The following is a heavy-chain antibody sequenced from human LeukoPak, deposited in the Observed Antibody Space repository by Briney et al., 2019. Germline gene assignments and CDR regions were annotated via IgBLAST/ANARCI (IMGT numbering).Heavy chain of an antibody. V-gene: IGHV4-39*01. CDR1: GGSISSYY. Sequence: PSETLSLTCTVSGGSISSYYWGWIRQPPGKGLEWIGSIYYSGSTYYNPSLKSRVTISVDTSKNQFSLKLSSVTAADTAVYYCAAFRGSPIDIWGQGTMVTVSS. D-gene: IGHD3-10*01. CDR2: IYYSGST. CDR3: AAFRGSPIDI. J-gene: IGHJ3*02.